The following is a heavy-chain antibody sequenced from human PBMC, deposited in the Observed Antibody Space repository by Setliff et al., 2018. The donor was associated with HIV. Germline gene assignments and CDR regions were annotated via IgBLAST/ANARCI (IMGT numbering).Heavy chain of an antibody. CDR3: ARGHCSGTNCYGVDYYGMDV. CDR2: IYNSEMI. Sequence: SETLSLTCIVSGASISSDTWSWIRQPPGKGLQWIGFIYNSEMINYNPSLKSRVSMSLDTSKNQFSVKLTSVTAADTAVYYCARGHCSGTNCYGVDYYGMDVWGQGTTVTVSS. V-gene: IGHV4-59*12. D-gene: IGHD2-2*01. CDR1: GASISSDT. J-gene: IGHJ6*02.